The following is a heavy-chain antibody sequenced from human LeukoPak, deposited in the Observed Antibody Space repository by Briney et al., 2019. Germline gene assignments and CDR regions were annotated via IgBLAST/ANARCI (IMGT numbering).Heavy chain of an antibody. Sequence: PGRSLRLSCAASGFTFDDYAMHWVRQAPGKGLEWVSGISWNSGSIGYADSVKGRFTISRDNSKNTLYLQMNSLRAEDTAVYYCARTAGSSDPFDYWGQGTLVTVSS. CDR3: ARTAGSSDPFDY. CDR2: ISWNSGSI. V-gene: IGHV3-9*01. J-gene: IGHJ4*02. D-gene: IGHD3-10*01. CDR1: GFTFDDYA.